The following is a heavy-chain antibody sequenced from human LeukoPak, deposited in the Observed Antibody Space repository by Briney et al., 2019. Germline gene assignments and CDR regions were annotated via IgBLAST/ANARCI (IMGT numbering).Heavy chain of an antibody. Sequence: GGSLRLSCAASGFGIGGFAMTWVRQAPGKGLEWVSDISSSGSTIYFADSVKGRFTISRDNAKNSLYLQMNSLRDEDTAVYYCARLEYYYVSGNYYKLFDYWGQGTLVTVCS. CDR1: GFGIGGFA. J-gene: IGHJ4*02. CDR2: ISSSGSTI. V-gene: IGHV3-48*02. CDR3: ARLEYYYVSGNYYKLFDY. D-gene: IGHD3-10*01.